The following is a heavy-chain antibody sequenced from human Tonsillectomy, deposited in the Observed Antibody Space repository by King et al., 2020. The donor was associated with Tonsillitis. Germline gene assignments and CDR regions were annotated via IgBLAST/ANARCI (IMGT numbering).Heavy chain of an antibody. Sequence: LQLQESGPGLVKPSETLSLTCTVSGGSISSSSYYWGWIRQPPGKGLEWIGCIYYSGSTYYNPSLKSRVTISVDTSKNQFSLKLSSVTAADTAVYYCARHGGPVRYFDWLQEAWSSLDYWGQGTLVTVSS. CDR3: ARHGGPVRYFDWLQEAWSSLDY. CDR1: GGSISSSSYY. CDR2: IYYSGST. V-gene: IGHV4-39*01. J-gene: IGHJ4*02. D-gene: IGHD3-9*01.